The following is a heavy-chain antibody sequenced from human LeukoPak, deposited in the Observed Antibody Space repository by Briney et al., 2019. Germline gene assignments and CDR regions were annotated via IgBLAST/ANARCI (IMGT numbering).Heavy chain of an antibody. J-gene: IGHJ5*02. D-gene: IGHD1-26*01. V-gene: IGHV3-7*01. Sequence: GGSLRLSCAASGFTFSSYWMSWVRQAPGKGLEWVANIKQDGSEKYYVDSAKGRFTISRDNAKNSLYLQMNSLRAEDTAVYYCARKANVGATSGWFDPWGQGTLVTVSS. CDR1: GFTFSSYW. CDR2: IKQDGSEK. CDR3: ARKANVGATSGWFDP.